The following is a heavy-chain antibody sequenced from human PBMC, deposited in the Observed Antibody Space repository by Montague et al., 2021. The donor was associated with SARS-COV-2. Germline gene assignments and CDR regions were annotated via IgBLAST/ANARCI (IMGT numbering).Heavy chain of an antibody. CDR2: ISYDGSNK. CDR3: ARSHGGSYYNAFDY. D-gene: IGHD1-26*01. V-gene: IGHV3-30*04. J-gene: IGHJ4*02. Sequence: SLRLSCAASGFTFSSYAMQWVRQAPGKGLEWVSVISYDGSNKYYVDSVKGRFTISRDNSKNTLYLKMNSLRAEDTAVYYCARSHGGSYYNAFDYWGQGTLVTVSS. CDR1: GFTFSSYA.